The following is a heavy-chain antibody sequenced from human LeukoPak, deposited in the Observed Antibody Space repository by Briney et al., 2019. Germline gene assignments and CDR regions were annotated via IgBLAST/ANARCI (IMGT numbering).Heavy chain of an antibody. Sequence: PGGSLRLSCAASGFTVSSNYMSWVRQAPGKGLEWVSVIYSGGSTYYADSVKGRFTISRDNSKNTLYLQMNSLRAEDTAVYYCARDRIAARPFYFDYWGQGTLVTVSS. V-gene: IGHV3-66*01. CDR3: ARDRIAARPFYFDY. CDR1: GFTVSSNY. CDR2: IYSGGST. J-gene: IGHJ4*02. D-gene: IGHD6-6*01.